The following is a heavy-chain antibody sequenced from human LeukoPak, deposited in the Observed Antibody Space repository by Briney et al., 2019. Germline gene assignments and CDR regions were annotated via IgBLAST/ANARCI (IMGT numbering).Heavy chain of an antibody. CDR2: IIPIFGTA. CDR3: ARDFGRIQLWPGEAFDI. J-gene: IGHJ3*02. V-gene: IGHV1-69*01. D-gene: IGHD5-18*01. Sequence: GASVKVSCKASGGTFSSYAISWVRQAPGQGLEWMGGIIPIFGTANYAQKFQGRVTITADESTSTAYMELSSLRSEDTAVYYCARDFGRIQLWPGEAFDIWGQGTMVTVSS. CDR1: GGTFSSYA.